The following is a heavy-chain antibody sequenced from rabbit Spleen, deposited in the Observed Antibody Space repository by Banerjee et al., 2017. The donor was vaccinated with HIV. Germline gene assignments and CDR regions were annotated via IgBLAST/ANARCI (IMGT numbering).Heavy chain of an antibody. D-gene: IGHD1-1*01. Sequence: QEQLEESGGGLVKPEGSLTLTCKASGVSLNDKVVMCWVRQAPGKGLEWIACINIVTGKSVYASWARGLFTMSTTSSTTVTLQMTSLTAAAAATYCCGRDLVAVIGWNFNLWGPGTLVTVS. J-gene: IGHJ4*01. CDR1: GVSLNDKVV. CDR2: INIVTGKS. CDR3: GRDLVAVIGWNFNL. V-gene: IGHV1S45*01.